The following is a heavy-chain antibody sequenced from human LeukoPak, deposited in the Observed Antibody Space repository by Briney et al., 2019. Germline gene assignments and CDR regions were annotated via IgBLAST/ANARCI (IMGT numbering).Heavy chain of an antibody. J-gene: IGHJ4*02. D-gene: IGHD5-12*01. CDR3: ARGSGYDGFDY. V-gene: IGHV4-59*01. Sequence: SETLSLTCTVSGGSISSYYWSWIRQPPGKGLEWIGYIYYSGSTNYNTSLKSRVTISVDTSKNQFSLKLSSVTAADTAVYYCARGSGYDGFDYWGQGTLVTVSS. CDR2: IYYSGST. CDR1: GGSISSYY.